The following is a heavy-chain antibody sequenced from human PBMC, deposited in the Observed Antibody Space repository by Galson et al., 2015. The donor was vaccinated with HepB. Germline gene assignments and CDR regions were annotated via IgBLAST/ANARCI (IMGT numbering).Heavy chain of an antibody. CDR1: GYTFTSYG. CDR2: ISAYNGNT. Sequence: SVKVSCKASGYTFTSYGISWVRQAPGQGLEWMGWISAYNGNTNYAQKLQGRVTMTTDTSTSTAYMELRSLRSDDTAVYYCARVYYYDSSTINFDYWGQGTLVTVSS. D-gene: IGHD3-22*01. V-gene: IGHV1-18*01. CDR3: ARVYYYDSSTINFDY. J-gene: IGHJ4*02.